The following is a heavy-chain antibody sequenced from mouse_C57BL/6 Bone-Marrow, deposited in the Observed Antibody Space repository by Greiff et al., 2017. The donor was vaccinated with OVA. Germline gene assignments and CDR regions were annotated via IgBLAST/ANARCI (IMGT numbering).Heavy chain of an antibody. J-gene: IGHJ4*01. D-gene: IGHD1-1*01. CDR1: GYSITSGYY. CDR2: ISYDGSN. V-gene: IGHV3-6*01. Sequence: ESGPGLVKPSQSLSLTCSVTGYSITSGYYWNWIRQFPGNKLEWMGYISYDGSNNYNPSLKNRISITRDTSKNQFFLKLNSVTTEDTATYYCAVRTTVGQGMDYWGQGTSVTVSS. CDR3: AVRTTVGQGMDY.